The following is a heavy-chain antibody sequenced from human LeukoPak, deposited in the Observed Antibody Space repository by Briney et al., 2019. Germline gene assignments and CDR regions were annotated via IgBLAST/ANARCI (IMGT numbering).Heavy chain of an antibody. J-gene: IGHJ4*02. Sequence: GGPLRLSCAASGFSFSDYYMSWIRQAPGKGLEWVAVIWYDGSNKYYADSVKGRFTISRDNSKNTLYLQMNSLRAEDTAVYYCAKVPWIQLWSENYFDYWGQGTLVTVSS. CDR1: GFSFSDYY. V-gene: IGHV3-33*06. D-gene: IGHD5-18*01. CDR2: IWYDGSNK. CDR3: AKVPWIQLWSENYFDY.